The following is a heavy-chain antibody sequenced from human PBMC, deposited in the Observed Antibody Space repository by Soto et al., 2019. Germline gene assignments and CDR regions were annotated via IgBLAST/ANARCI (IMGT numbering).Heavy chain of an antibody. CDR3: ARGIVVPAAIGVVMDV. D-gene: IGHD2-2*01. CDR2: IYHSGST. V-gene: IGHV4-39*07. CDR1: GGSISSSSYY. Sequence: PSETLSLTYTVSGGSISSSSYYWGWIRQPPGKGLEWIGSIYHSGSTNYNPSLKSRVTISVDTSKNQFSLKLSSVTAADTAVYYCARGIVVPAAIGVVMDVWGKGTTVTVSS. J-gene: IGHJ6*04.